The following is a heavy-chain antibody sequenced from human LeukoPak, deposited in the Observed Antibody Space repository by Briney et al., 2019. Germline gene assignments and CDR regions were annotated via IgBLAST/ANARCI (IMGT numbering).Heavy chain of an antibody. CDR1: GYTFTGYY. CDR2: INANSGDT. Sequence: ASVKVSCKASGYTFTGYYMHWVRQAPGQGLEWMGWINANSGDTNYAQKFQGRVTMTRDTSISTAYMELSRLRSDDTAVYYRARVYGDGPFDYWGQGTLVTVSS. D-gene: IGHD4-17*01. V-gene: IGHV1-2*02. CDR3: ARVYGDGPFDY. J-gene: IGHJ4*02.